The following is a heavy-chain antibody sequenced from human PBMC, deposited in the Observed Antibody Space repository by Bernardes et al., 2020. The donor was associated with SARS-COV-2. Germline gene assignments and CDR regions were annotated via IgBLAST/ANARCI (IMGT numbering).Heavy chain of an antibody. V-gene: IGHV4-59*08. J-gene: IGHJ3*02. CDR1: GGSISSYY. CDR2: IYYSGST. D-gene: IGHD4-17*01. CDR3: ARLPLLDDYVGYDAFDI. Sequence: SETLSLTCTVSGGSISSYYWSWIRQPPGKGLEWIGYIYYSGSTNYNPSLKSRVTISVDTSKNQFSLKLSSVTAADTAVYYCARLPLLDDYVGYDAFDIWGQGTMVTVSS.